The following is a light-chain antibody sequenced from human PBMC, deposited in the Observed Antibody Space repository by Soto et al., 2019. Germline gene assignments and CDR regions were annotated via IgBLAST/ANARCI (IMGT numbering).Light chain of an antibody. CDR2: NTY. Sequence: QAVVTQPPSASGTPGQRVTISCSGSSSNIGSRPVNWYQQLPGTAPKLLIYNTYQRPSGVPDRFSGSKSGTSASLAVSGLQSEDEADYYCAAWDGSLNGYVLGTGTKVTVL. CDR1: SSNIGSRP. J-gene: IGLJ1*01. CDR3: AAWDGSLNGYV. V-gene: IGLV1-44*01.